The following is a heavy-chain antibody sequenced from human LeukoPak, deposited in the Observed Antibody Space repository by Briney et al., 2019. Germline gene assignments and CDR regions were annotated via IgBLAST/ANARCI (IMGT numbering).Heavy chain of an antibody. CDR2: IYPGDSDT. Sequence: NHGESLKISCKGSGYSFTSYWIGWVRQMPGKGLEWMGIIYPGDSDTRYSPSFQGQVTISADKSISTAYLQWSSLKASDTATYYCARLIYGGNSVGAFDIWGQGTMVTVSS. V-gene: IGHV5-51*01. CDR3: ARLIYGGNSVGAFDI. J-gene: IGHJ3*02. CDR1: GYSFTSYW. D-gene: IGHD4-23*01.